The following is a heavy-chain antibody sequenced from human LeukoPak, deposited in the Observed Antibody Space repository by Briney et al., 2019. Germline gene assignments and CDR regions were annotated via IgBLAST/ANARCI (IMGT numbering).Heavy chain of an antibody. CDR1: GFTFDDYA. V-gene: IGHV3-9*01. Sequence: GRSLRPSCAASGFTFDDYAMHWVRQAPGKGLEWVSGISWNSGSIGYADSVKGRFTISRDNAKNSLYLQMNSLRAEDTAVYYCAKDTASRDSSSWFEALDYWGQGTLVTVSS. CDR3: AKDTASRDSSSWFEALDY. J-gene: IGHJ4*02. CDR2: ISWNSGSI. D-gene: IGHD6-13*01.